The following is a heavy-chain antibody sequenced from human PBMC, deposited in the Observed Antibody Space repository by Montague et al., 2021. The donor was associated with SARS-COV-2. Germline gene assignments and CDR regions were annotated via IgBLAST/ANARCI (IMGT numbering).Heavy chain of an antibody. J-gene: IGHJ6*02. CDR3: AVNYGTGSYATYYYCLDV. V-gene: IGHV4-34*01. CDR2: INHTGST. D-gene: IGHD3-10*01. CDR1: GGSFSGYY. Sequence: SETLSLTCGVSGGSFSGYYWSWIRQPPGKGLEWIGQINHTGSTNYNPSLKSRVSISVDTSRNQFSLKLNSVTAADTAVYYCAVNYGTGSYATYYYCLDVWGQGTKVTVSS.